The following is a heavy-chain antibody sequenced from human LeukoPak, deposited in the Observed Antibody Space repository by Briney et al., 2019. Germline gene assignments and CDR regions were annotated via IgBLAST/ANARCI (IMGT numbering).Heavy chain of an antibody. CDR1: GGSISSGDYY. V-gene: IGHV4-30-4*08. J-gene: IGHJ3*02. D-gene: IGHD6-19*01. CDR3: APQSSGSSRYAFDI. Sequence: SQTLSLTCTVSGGSISSGDYYWSWIRQPPGKGLEWIGYIYYSGSTYYNPSLKSRVTISVDTSKNQFSLKLSSVTAADTAVYYCAPQSSGSSRYAFDIWGQGTMVTVSS. CDR2: IYYSGST.